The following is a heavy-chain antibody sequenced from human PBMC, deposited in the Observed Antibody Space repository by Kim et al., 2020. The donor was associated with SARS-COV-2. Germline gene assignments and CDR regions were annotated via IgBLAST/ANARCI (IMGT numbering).Heavy chain of an antibody. D-gene: IGHD6-13*01. CDR2: ISSTSTI. J-gene: IGHJ4*02. Sequence: GGSLRLSCAASGFTFSSYNMNWVRQAPGKGLEWVSYISSTSTIYYADSVRGRFTISRDNAKNSLYLQMNSLRDEDTAVYYCARRSSSWYAFDYWGQGSLVTVSS. V-gene: IGHV3-48*02. CDR3: ARRSSSWYAFDY. CDR1: GFTFSSYN.